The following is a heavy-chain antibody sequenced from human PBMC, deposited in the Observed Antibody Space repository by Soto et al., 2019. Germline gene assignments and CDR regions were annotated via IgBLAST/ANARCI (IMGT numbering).Heavy chain of an antibody. CDR1: GFTFTSSA. Sequence: GASVKVSCKASGFTFTSSAVHWVRQARGQRLEWIGWIVVGSGNTNYAQKFQERVTITRDMSTSTAYMELSSLRSEDTAVYYCAADTGRDSSGYYFDYWGQGTLVTVYS. J-gene: IGHJ4*02. CDR2: IVVGSGNT. CDR3: AADTGRDSSGYYFDY. D-gene: IGHD3-22*01. V-gene: IGHV1-58*01.